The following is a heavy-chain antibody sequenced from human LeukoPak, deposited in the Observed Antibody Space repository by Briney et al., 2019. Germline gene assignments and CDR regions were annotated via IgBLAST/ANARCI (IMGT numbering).Heavy chain of an antibody. V-gene: IGHV3-9*01. D-gene: IGHD3-22*01. CDR1: GFNFDDYA. J-gene: IGHJ4*02. CDR3: AKGAPKVYSDSSGYYVSYDY. Sequence: GRSLRLSCAASGFNFDDYAMYWVRQAPGKGLEFFSGISWNSGTIGYTDSVKGRFTISRDNAKNSLYLQMNSLRAEDTALYYCAKGAPKVYSDSSGYYVSYDYWGQGTLVTVSS. CDR2: ISWNSGTI.